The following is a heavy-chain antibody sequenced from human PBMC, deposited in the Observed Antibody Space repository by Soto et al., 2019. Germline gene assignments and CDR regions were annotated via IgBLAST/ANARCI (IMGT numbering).Heavy chain of an antibody. CDR1: GFTFDSHG. CDR2: ISASGGNT. D-gene: IGHD3-3*02. J-gene: IGHJ4*02. V-gene: IGHV3-23*01. CDR3: AKRLAGWRYFDS. Sequence: EVPLLESGGGLVQPGGSLRLSCAASGFTFDSHGMSWVRQAPGKGLEWVTGISASGGNTFYADSVKGRFTISRDNSKNTLYLQMNSLRAEDTAVYYCAKRLAGWRYFDSWGQGTLVTVSS.